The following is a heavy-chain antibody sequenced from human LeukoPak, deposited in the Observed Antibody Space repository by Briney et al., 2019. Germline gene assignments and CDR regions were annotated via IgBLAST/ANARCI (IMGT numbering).Heavy chain of an antibody. CDR2: ISWNSGSI. CDR3: AKAPVTSCRGAFCYPLDS. J-gene: IGHJ4*02. V-gene: IGHV3-9*01. D-gene: IGHD2-15*01. CDR1: GFTFDDYA. Sequence: GGSLRLSCAASGFTFDDYAIHWVRQAPGKGLEWVSSISWNSGSIGYADSVKGRFTISRVNAKNSLYLQMNNLRTEDAAIYYCAKAPVTSCRGAFCYPLDSWGQGTLVTVSS.